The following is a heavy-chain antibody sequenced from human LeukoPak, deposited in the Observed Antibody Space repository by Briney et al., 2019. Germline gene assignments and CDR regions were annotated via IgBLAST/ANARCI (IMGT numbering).Heavy chain of an antibody. D-gene: IGHD2-15*01. V-gene: IGHV4-59*01. CDR2: IYYSGST. CDR3: ARDAPYCSGGSCYRYYYYMDV. CDR1: GGSISSYY. Sequence: SETLSLTCTVSGGSISSYYWSWIRQPPGKGLEWIGYIYYSGSTNYNPSLKSRVTISVDTSKNQFSLKLSSVTAADTAVYYCARDAPYCSGGSCYRYYYYMDVWGKGTTVTVS. J-gene: IGHJ6*03.